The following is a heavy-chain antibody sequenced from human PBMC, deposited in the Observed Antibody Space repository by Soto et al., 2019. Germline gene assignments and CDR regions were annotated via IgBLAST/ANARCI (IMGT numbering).Heavy chain of an antibody. D-gene: IGHD3-10*01. J-gene: IGHJ4*02. CDR2: IHYSGST. CDR3: ARDGAITMSRGITAFDY. V-gene: IGHV4-59*01. Sequence: QVQLQESGPGLVKPSETLSLTCTVSGDSISGYHWSWIRQPPGKGLEWIGYIHYSGSTNYNPSLKSRVTMSVDTSQNQFSLKLTSVTAADTAVYFCARDGAITMSRGITAFDYWGQGTLVTVSS. CDR1: GDSISGYH.